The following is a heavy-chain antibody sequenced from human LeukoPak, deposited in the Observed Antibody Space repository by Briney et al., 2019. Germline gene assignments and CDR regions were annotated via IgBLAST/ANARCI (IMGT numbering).Heavy chain of an antibody. V-gene: IGHV1-18*01. Sequence: ASVKVSCKASGYTFTSYGISWVRQAPGQGLEWMGWISAYNGNTNYAQKLQGRVTMTTDTSTSTAYMELSSLRSEDTAVYYCAKDRGDYDPEYFQNWGQGTLVTVSS. CDR2: ISAYNGNT. D-gene: IGHD4-17*01. CDR1: GYTFTSYG. CDR3: AKDRGDYDPEYFQN. J-gene: IGHJ1*01.